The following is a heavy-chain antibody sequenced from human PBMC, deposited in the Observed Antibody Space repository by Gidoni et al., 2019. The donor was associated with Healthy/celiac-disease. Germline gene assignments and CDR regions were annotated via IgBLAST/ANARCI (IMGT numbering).Heavy chain of an antibody. V-gene: IGHV4-31*03. Sequence: QVQLQESGPGLVTPSQTLSLTCTVSGGSISSGGYYWSWIRQHPGKGLEWIGYSYYSGSTYYNPSLKSRVTRSGDTSKNQFSLKLSSVTAADTAGYYCASSHGDYGGDYYFDYWGQGTLVTVSS. CDR3: ASSHGDYGGDYYFDY. D-gene: IGHD4-17*01. CDR2: SYYSGST. CDR1: GGSISSGGYY. J-gene: IGHJ4*02.